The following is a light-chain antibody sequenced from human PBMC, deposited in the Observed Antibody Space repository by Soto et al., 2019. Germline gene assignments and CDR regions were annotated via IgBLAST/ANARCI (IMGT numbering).Light chain of an antibody. V-gene: IGKV3-15*01. CDR2: GAS. J-gene: IGKJ2*02. Sequence: EIVMTQSPATLSVSPGERVTLSCRASQSVNSNLAWYQLKPGQAPRLLIYGASTRATGIPARISGSGSGTEFTLTISSLQSEDFAVYFCQQYNNWPPGTFGQGTMLQIK. CDR1: QSVNSN. CDR3: QQYNNWPPGT.